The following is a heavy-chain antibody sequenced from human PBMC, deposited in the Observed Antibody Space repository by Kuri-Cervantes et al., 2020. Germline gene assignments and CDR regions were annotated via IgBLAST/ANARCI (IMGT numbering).Heavy chain of an antibody. CDR2: ISSSSSYI. V-gene: IGHV3-21*01. CDR3: ARLYSGYDYWFYYFDY. J-gene: IGHJ4*02. CDR1: GFTFSSYS. D-gene: IGHD5-12*01. Sequence: GGSLRLSCAASGFTFSSYSMNWVRQAPGKGLEWVSSISSSSSYIYYADSVEGRFTISRDNAKNSLYLQMNSLRAEDTAVYYCARLYSGYDYWFYYFDYWGQGTLVTVSS.